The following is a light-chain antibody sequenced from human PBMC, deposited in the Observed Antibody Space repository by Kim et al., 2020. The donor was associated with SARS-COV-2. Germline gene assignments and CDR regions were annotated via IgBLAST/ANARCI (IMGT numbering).Light chain of an antibody. V-gene: IGLV1-40*01. CDR2: GNS. J-gene: IGLJ1*01. CDR3: QSYDSSLSPPYV. CDR1: SSNTGAGYD. Sequence: QSVLTQPPSVSGAPGQRVTISCTGSSSNTGAGYDVHWYQQLPGTAPKLLIYGNSNRPSGVPDRFSGSKSGTSASLAITGLQAEDEADYYCQSYDSSLSPPYVFGTGTKVTVL.